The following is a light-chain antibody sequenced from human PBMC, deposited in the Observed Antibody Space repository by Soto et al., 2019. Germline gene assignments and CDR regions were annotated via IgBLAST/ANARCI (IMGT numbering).Light chain of an antibody. V-gene: IGLV2-8*01. CDR2: EVT. CDR3: SSYAGSNNVI. J-gene: IGLJ2*01. Sequence: QSVLTQPPSSSGSPGQPLAISCTGTSSDGGGNNYVSWYQQHPGKAPKLMVYEVTKRPAGVPDRFSGSKSGNTASLTVSGLQAEDEADYYCSSYAGSNNVIFGGGTKVPS. CDR1: SSDGGGNNY.